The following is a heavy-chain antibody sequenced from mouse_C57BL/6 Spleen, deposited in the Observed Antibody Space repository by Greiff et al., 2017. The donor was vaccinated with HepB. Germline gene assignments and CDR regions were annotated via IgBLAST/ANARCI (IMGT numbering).Heavy chain of an antibody. CDR3: ARFDYGGDYYAMDY. Sequence: QVHVKQSGAELARPGASVKMSCKASGYTFTSYTMHWVKQRPGQGLEWIGYINPSSGYTKYNQKFKDKATLTADKSSSTAYMQLSSLTSEDSAVYYCARFDYGGDYYAMDYWGQGTSVTVSS. J-gene: IGHJ4*01. CDR1: GYTFTSYT. V-gene: IGHV1-4*01. CDR2: INPSSGYT. D-gene: IGHD2-4*01.